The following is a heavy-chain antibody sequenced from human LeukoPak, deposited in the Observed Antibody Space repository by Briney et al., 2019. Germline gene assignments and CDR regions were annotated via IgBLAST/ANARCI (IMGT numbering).Heavy chain of an antibody. CDR1: GGSFSGYY. V-gene: IGHV4-34*01. D-gene: IGHD4-17*01. J-gene: IGHJ4*02. CDR2: INHSGST. CDR3: ARGFGDYGANGGEEHDY. Sequence: SETLSLTCAVYGGSFSGYYWSWIRQPPGKGLEWIGEINHSGSTNYNASLKSRVTISVDTSKNLFSLKLSSVTAADTSVYYCARGFGDYGANGGEEHDYWGQGTLVTVSS.